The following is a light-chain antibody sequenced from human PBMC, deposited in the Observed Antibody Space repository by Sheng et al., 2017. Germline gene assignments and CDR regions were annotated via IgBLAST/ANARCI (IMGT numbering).Light chain of an antibody. Sequence: QSALTQPASVSGSPGQSITISCTGTSSDVGGYNYVSWYQQHAGKAPKVMIYDVSNRPSGVSNRFSGSKSGNTASLTISGLQAEDEADYYCSSYTGTSAPYVFGYATKVTVL. J-gene: IGLJ1*01. CDR3: SSYTGTSAPYV. CDR2: DVS. V-gene: IGLV2-14*01. CDR1: SSDVGGYNY.